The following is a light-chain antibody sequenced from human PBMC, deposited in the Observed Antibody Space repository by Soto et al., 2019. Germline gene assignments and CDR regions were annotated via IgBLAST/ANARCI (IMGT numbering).Light chain of an antibody. V-gene: IGKV3-11*01. Sequence: EIVLTQSPATLSLSPGERATLSCRASQSISSHLVWYQQKPGQAPRLLMYDASNRATGIPARFSGSGSGTDFTLTISRLEPEDFAVYSCQQRPKWPLTFGGGIKVEIK. CDR3: QQRPKWPLT. J-gene: IGKJ4*01. CDR2: DAS. CDR1: QSISSH.